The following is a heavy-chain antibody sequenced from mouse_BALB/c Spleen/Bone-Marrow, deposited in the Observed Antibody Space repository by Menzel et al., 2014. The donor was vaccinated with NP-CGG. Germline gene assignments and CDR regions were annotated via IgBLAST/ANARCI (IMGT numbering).Heavy chain of an antibody. CDR2: IIPSNGRS. Sequence: QVQLQQSGAELVKPGTSEKLSCKTSGYTFTSYWMHWVKQRPGQGLEWIGEIIPSNGRSNYNEKFKNKATLTVDKSSSTAYMQLSSLTSEDSAVYFCARTYGDSPYFYAMDYWGQGTSVTVSS. V-gene: IGHV1S81*02. CDR1: GYTFTSYW. J-gene: IGHJ4*01. CDR3: ARTYGDSPYFYAMDY. D-gene: IGHD2-13*01.